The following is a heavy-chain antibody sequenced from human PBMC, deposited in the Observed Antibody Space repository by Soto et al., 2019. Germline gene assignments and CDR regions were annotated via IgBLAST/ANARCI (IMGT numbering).Heavy chain of an antibody. CDR1: GFTVSSNH. J-gene: IGHJ4*02. CDR2: IYSGGST. Sequence: GGSLRLSCAASGFTVSSNHMSWVRQAPGKGLEWVSVIYSGGSTYYADSVKGRFTISRDNSKNTLYLQLNSLRAKDTAVYYCASGVAVAGRFDYWGQETLVTVSS. CDR3: ASGVAVAGRFDY. D-gene: IGHD6-19*01. V-gene: IGHV3-53*01.